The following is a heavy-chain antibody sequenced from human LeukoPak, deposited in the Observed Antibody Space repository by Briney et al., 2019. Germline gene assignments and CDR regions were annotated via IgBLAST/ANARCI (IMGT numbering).Heavy chain of an antibody. Sequence: SVKVSCNASGDTFSGDAISCGRQAPGQRLEWMGGIIPIFGTANYAQKFQGRVTITTDESTSTAYMELSSLRSEDTAVYYCAMATINPYFDYWGQETLVTVSS. CDR2: IIPIFGTA. D-gene: IGHD5-24*01. CDR1: GDTFSGDA. V-gene: IGHV1-69*05. J-gene: IGHJ4*02. CDR3: AMATINPYFDY.